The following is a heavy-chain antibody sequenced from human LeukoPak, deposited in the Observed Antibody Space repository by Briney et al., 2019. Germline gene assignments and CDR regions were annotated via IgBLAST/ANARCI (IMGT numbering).Heavy chain of an antibody. V-gene: IGHV4-61*02. J-gene: IGHJ4*02. D-gene: IGHD5-12*01. CDR2: IYTSGST. CDR1: GGSIRSGSYY. CDR3: ARATWPLCCFEY. Sequence: NPSETLSLTCTVSGGSIRSGSYYWSWIRQPAGMGLEWIGRIYTSGSTDYNPSLKSRVTISVDTSKNQFSLNLSSMTTADTAAYYCARATWPLCCFEYWGQGALVTVSS.